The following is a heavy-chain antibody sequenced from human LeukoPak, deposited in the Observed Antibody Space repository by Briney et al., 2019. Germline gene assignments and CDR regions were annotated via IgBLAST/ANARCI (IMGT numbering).Heavy chain of an antibody. CDR3: AGSVTISDPIDYFDY. J-gene: IGHJ4*02. Sequence: SETLSLTCTVSGGSISSYYWSWIRQPPGKGLEWIGYIYYSGSTNYNPSLKSRVSISVDASKNQFSLKLSSVTAADTAVYYCAGSVTISDPIDYFDYWGQGTLVTVSS. D-gene: IGHD4-17*01. CDR1: GGSISSYY. V-gene: IGHV4-59*01. CDR2: IYYSGST.